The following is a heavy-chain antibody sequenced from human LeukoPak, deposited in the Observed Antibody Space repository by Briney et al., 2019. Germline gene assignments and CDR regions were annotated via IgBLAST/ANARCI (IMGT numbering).Heavy chain of an antibody. CDR3: ARDPGY. CDR2: IKRDGSEK. CDR1: GFTFSSYW. J-gene: IGHJ4*02. D-gene: IGHD1-1*01. Sequence: GGSLRLSCVASGFTFSSYWMIWVRQAPGKGPEWVANIKRDGSEKYYVDSVKGRFTISRDNAKNSMYLQMNSLRAEDTAVYYCARDPGYWGRGTLVTVSS. V-gene: IGHV3-7*01.